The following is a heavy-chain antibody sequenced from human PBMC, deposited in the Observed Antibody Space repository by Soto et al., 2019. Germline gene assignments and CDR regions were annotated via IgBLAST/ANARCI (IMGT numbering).Heavy chain of an antibody. D-gene: IGHD4-17*01. J-gene: IGHJ2*01. CDR2: LSASGSAT. CDR1: RFTFGDYY. Sequence: QVQLVESGGGLVKPGGSLRLSCAASRFTFGDYYMSWIRQAPGKGLEWVSYLSASGSATYYADSVKGRFTISRDNAKNSLYLQMNSLRVEDTAVYYCARKKDGGKKYFDLWGRGTLVTVSS. V-gene: IGHV3-11*01. CDR3: ARKKDGGKKYFDL.